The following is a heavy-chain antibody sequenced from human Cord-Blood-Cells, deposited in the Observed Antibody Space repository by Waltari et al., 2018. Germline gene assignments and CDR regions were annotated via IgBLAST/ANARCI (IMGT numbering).Heavy chain of an antibody. J-gene: IGHJ4*02. D-gene: IGHD2-2*01. V-gene: IGHV3-30-3*01. CDR3: ARDLGQPEYYFDY. CDR2: ISYEGSNK. Sequence: QVQLVESGGGVVQPGRSLRLSCAASGFTFSSYAMPWVRQAPGKGLEWVAVISYEGSNKYYADSVKGRFTISRDNSKNTLYLQMNSLRAEDTAVYYCARDLGQPEYYFDYWGQGTLVTVSS. CDR1: GFTFSSYA.